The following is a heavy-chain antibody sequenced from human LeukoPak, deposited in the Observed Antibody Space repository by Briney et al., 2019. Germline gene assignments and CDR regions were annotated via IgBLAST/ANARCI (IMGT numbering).Heavy chain of an antibody. CDR3: ATDTSGWYSDY. V-gene: IGHV4-39*01. Sequence: SETLSLTCTVSGGSISTTTYYWGWLRQPPGTGLEWIGSIYYSGSTYHNPSLKSRVTISIDTSKNQFSLKLSSVTAADTAVYYCATDTSGWYSDYWGQGTLVTVSS. D-gene: IGHD6-19*01. CDR2: IYYSGST. J-gene: IGHJ4*02. CDR1: GGSISTTTYY.